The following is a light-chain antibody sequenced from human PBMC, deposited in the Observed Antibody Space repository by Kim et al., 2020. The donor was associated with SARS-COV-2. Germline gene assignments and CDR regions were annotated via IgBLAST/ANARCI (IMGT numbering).Light chain of an antibody. CDR1: QTVSSSY. CDR3: QQYGTSPRA. V-gene: IGKV3-20*01. J-gene: IGKJ1*01. CDR2: GSS. Sequence: PGERATLSCRASQTVSSSYVAWYQQRPGQAPRLLIFGSSSRATGVPDRFSGSGSGTDFTLTISRLEPEDFAVYYCQQYGTSPRAFGQGTKV.